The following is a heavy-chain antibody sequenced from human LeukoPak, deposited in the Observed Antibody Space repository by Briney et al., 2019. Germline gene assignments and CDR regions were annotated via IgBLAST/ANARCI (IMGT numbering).Heavy chain of an antibody. V-gene: IGHV4-59*01. J-gene: IGHJ4*02. CDR3: ARWSGYYFY. Sequence: SETLSLTCIVSGGSISSYYWSWIRQPPGKGLEWIGCIDYSGSTNYNPSLKSRVTISVDTSKKQFSLKLSSVTAADTAVYYCARWSGYYFYWGQGTLVTVSS. CDR1: GGSISSYY. CDR2: IDYSGST. D-gene: IGHD3-3*01.